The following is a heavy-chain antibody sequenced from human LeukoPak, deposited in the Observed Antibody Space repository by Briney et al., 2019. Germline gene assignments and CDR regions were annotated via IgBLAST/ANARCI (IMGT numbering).Heavy chain of an antibody. CDR3: ARGSAPRYYYYYYMDV. V-gene: IGHV4-34*01. Sequence: PSETLSLTCAVYGGSFSGYYWSWIRQPPGKGLEWIGEINHSGSTNYNPSLKRRVTISVDTSKNQFSLKLSSVTAADTAAYYCARGSAPRYYYYYYMDVWGKGTTVTVSS. CDR2: INHSGST. J-gene: IGHJ6*03. CDR1: GGSFSGYY. D-gene: IGHD6-6*01.